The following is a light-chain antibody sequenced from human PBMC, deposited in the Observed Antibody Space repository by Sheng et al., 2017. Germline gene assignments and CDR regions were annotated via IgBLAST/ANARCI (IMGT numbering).Light chain of an antibody. Sequence: QSALTQPASVSGSPGQSITISCTGTSSDIGNYDLVSWYQQHPGKVPKLMIYEGSQRPSGVSNRFSGSKSGNTASLTVSGLQAEDEGDYYCSSYAGSNNYVFGTGTKVTVL. CDR3: SSYAGSNNYV. CDR2: EGS. J-gene: IGLJ1*01. CDR1: SSDIGNYDL. V-gene: IGLV2-14*02.